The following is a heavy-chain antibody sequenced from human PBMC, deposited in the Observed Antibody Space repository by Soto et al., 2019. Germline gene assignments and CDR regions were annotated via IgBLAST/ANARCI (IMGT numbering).Heavy chain of an antibody. Sequence: EVQLLESRGGLVQPGGSLRLSCAASGFTFTTYAMSWVRQAPGKGLEWVSGVTDSGGKTYYADSVKGRFTISRDNSKNTLYLQMNSLRAEDTAVYYCAKGFIVAATTPEFDYWGQGTLVTVSS. J-gene: IGHJ4*02. V-gene: IGHV3-23*01. D-gene: IGHD1-26*01. CDR3: AKGFIVAATTPEFDY. CDR1: GFTFTTYA. CDR2: VTDSGGKT.